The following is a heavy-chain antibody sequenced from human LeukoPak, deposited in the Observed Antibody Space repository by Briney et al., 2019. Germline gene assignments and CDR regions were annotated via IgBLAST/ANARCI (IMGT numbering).Heavy chain of an antibody. CDR2: IKSKADGGTT. CDR3: TTAGIRKWKLLLLNAFDV. D-gene: IGHD1-26*01. J-gene: IGHJ3*01. CDR1: GFTFSDAW. Sequence: GGSLRLSCAVSGFTFSDAWMSWVRQAPGKGLEWVGRIKSKADGGTTDYAAPVKGRFTISRDDSYNTLYLQMNSLKIEDTAVYYCTTAGIRKWKLLLLNAFDVWGQGTRVTVSS. V-gene: IGHV3-15*01.